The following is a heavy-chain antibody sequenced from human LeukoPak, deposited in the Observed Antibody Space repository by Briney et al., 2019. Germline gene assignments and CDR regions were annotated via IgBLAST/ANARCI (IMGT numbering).Heavy chain of an antibody. V-gene: IGHV1-2*04. CDR3: AREGLGELTLDY. D-gene: IGHD3-16*01. Sequence: GASVKVSCKASGYTFTGYYMYWVRQAPGQGLEWMGWINPNSDDTNYAQKFQGWVTMTRDTSISTAHMELSRLKSDDTAVYYCAREGLGELTLDYWGQGTLVTVSS. CDR2: INPNSDDT. CDR1: GYTFTGYY. J-gene: IGHJ4*02.